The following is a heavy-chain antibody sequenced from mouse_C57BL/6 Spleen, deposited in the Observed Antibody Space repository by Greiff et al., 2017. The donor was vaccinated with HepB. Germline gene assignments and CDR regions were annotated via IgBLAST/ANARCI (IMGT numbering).Heavy chain of an antibody. D-gene: IGHD2-5*01. V-gene: IGHV14-4*01. CDR3: TCYYSTGYYAMDY. CDR2: IDPENGDT. Sequence: EVQLQQSGAELVRPGASVKLSCTASGFNIKDDYMHWVKQRPEQGLEWIGWIDPENGDTEYASKFQGKATITADTSSNTAYLQLSSLTSEDTAVYYCTCYYSTGYYAMDYWGQGTSVTVSS. J-gene: IGHJ4*01. CDR1: GFNIKDDY.